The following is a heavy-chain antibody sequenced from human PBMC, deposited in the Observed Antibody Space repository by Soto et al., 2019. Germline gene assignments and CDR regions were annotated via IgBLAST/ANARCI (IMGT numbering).Heavy chain of an antibody. J-gene: IGHJ5*02. CDR1: AASMNSYH. CDR3: ARDQGVAAAGITWFDP. V-gene: IGHV4-4*07. Sequence: SETLSLTCPVSAASMNSYHWSWIRQPAGKGLEWIGHIHSSGSTNYNPSLKSRVTMSVDTSKNQFSLRLMSLTAADTAVYYCARDQGVAAAGITWFDPWGQGSLVTVSS. D-gene: IGHD6-13*01. CDR2: IHSSGST.